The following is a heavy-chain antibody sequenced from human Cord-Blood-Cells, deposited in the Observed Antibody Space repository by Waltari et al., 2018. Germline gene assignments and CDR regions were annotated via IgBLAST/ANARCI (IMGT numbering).Heavy chain of an antibody. Sequence: QVQLQQWGAGLLKPSETLSLTCAVYGGSFSGYYWSWIRQPPGNGLEWIGEINHSGSTNYNPALKSRVTISVDTSKNQFSLKLSSVTAADTAVYYCARKRSSSWYGAFDIWGQGTMVTVSS. V-gene: IGHV4-34*01. D-gene: IGHD6-13*01. J-gene: IGHJ3*02. CDR1: GGSFSGYY. CDR3: ARKRSSSWYGAFDI. CDR2: INHSGST.